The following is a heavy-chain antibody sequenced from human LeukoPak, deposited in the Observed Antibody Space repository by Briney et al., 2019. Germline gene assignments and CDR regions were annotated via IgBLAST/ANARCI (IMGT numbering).Heavy chain of an antibody. CDR2: INPSGGGT. V-gene: IGHV1-46*01. J-gene: IGHJ4*02. CDR3: AREGSGSLPHLDH. D-gene: IGHD3-10*01. CDR1: GYTFTSHY. Sequence: ASVKVSCKASGYTFTSHYMQWVRLAPGQGLEGMGIINPSGGGTRYAQKFQGRVTMTRGTSTSTVYMELSSLRSEDTAVYYCAREGSGSLPHLDHWGQGTLVTVSS.